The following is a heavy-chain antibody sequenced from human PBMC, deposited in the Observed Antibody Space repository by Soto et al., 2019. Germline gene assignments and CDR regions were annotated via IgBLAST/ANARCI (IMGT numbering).Heavy chain of an antibody. CDR1: GFTFSDYS. D-gene: IGHD3-9*01. Sequence: EEQLVESGGGLVQWGGSLRLSCAASGFTFSDYSMNWVRQAPGKGLEWVSYISSGGSTIYYADSVKGRFTISRDNVKNSFYLQMDGLRDEDTVFYYCGRDRMRWTEILIGYLDYCEDWGQGTRVTFPS. V-gene: IGHV3-48*02. CDR3: GRDRMRWTEILIGYLDYCED. J-gene: IGHJ4*02. CDR2: ISSGGSTI.